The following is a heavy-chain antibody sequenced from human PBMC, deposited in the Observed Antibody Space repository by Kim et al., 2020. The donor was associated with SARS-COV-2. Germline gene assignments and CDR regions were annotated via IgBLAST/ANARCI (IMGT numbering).Heavy chain of an antibody. J-gene: IGHJ4*02. CDR3: ARIPRRARHNWAPDY. CDR1: GYTFTGYY. Sequence: ASVKVSCKASGYTFTGYYMHWVRQAPGQGLEWMGWINPNSGGTNYAQKFQGRVTMTRDTSINTAYMELSRLRSDDTAVYYCARIPRRARHNWAPDYWGQGTLVTVSS. D-gene: IGHD1-1*01. V-gene: IGHV1-2*02. CDR2: INPNSGGT.